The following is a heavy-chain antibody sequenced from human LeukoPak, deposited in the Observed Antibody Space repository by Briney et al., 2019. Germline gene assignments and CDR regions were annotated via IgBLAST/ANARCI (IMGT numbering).Heavy chain of an antibody. V-gene: IGHV3-66*01. CDR1: GFTVSSNY. Sequence: PGGSLRLSCAASGFTVSSNYMSWVRQAPGKGLDLVSVIYSGGSTYYADSVKGRFTISRDNSKNTLYLQMNSLRAEDTAVYYCAREGTMVRALYGMDVWGQGTTVTVSS. CDR2: IYSGGST. D-gene: IGHD3-10*01. CDR3: AREGTMVRALYGMDV. J-gene: IGHJ6*02.